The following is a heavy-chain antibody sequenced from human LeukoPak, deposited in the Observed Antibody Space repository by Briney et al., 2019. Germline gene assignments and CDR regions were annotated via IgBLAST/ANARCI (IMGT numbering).Heavy chain of an antibody. D-gene: IGHD5-24*01. CDR2: MNPNSGNT. Sequence: ASVKVSCKASGYTFTSYDINWVRQATGQGLEWMGWMNPNSGNTGYAQKFQGRVTMTRNTSISTAYMELSGLRSEDTAVYYCARGQRWLQPDAFDIWGQGTMVTVSS. V-gene: IGHV1-8*01. CDR1: GYTFTSYD. J-gene: IGHJ3*02. CDR3: ARGQRWLQPDAFDI.